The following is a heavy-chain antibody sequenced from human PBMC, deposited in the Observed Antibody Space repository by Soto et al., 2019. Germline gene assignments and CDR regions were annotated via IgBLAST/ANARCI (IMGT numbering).Heavy chain of an antibody. CDR2: INQDGTEK. CDR3: ARERGNVVGYYLDY. D-gene: IGHD2-15*01. CDR1: AYMFSSYW. J-gene: IGHJ4*02. Sequence: GGSLRLSCAAPAYMFSSYWMSGVRQAPGKGLEWVANINQDGTEKNYVDSVKGRFTISRDNAKDSLFLQMNSLRAEDTAVYYCARERGNVVGYYLDYWAQRALVTVSS. V-gene: IGHV3-7*05.